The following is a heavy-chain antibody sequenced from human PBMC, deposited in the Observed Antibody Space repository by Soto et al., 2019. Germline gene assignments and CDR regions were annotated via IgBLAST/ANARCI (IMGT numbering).Heavy chain of an antibody. V-gene: IGHV1-69*06. CDR2: IIPIFGTA. Sequence: QVQLVQSGAEVKKPGSSVKVSCKASGGTFSSYAISWVRQAPGQGLEWMGGIIPIFGTANYAQKFQGRVTITADKSTSTDYMELSSLRSEDTAVYYCASRRYYDFWSGYYYYYYYGMDVWGQGTTVTVSS. D-gene: IGHD3-3*01. J-gene: IGHJ6*02. CDR3: ASRRYYDFWSGYYYYYYYGMDV. CDR1: GGTFSSYA.